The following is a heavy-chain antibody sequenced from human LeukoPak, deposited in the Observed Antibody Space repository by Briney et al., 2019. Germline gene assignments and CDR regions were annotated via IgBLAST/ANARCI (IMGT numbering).Heavy chain of an antibody. Sequence: SETLSLTCAVSGGSISSYYWSWIRQPPGEGLEWIGYIYYSGSTNYNPSLKSRVTISVDTSKNQFSLKLSSVTAADTAVYYCARERGHAFDIWGQGTMVTVSS. V-gene: IGHV4-59*01. J-gene: IGHJ3*02. CDR3: ARERGHAFDI. CDR2: IYYSGST. CDR1: GGSISSYY.